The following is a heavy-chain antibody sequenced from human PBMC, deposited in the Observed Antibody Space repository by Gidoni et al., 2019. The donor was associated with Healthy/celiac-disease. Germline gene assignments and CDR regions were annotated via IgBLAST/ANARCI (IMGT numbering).Heavy chain of an antibody. CDR2: INHSGST. Sequence: QVQLQQWGAGLLKPSETLSLTCAVYGGSFSGYYWSWIRQPPGKGLEWIGEINHSGSTNYNPSLKSRVTISVDTSKNQFSLKLSSVTAADTAVYYCARGLGYYGSGSYLIWFDPWGQGTLVTVSS. J-gene: IGHJ5*02. V-gene: IGHV4-34*01. CDR3: ARGLGYYGSGSYLIWFDP. CDR1: GGSFSGYY. D-gene: IGHD3-10*01.